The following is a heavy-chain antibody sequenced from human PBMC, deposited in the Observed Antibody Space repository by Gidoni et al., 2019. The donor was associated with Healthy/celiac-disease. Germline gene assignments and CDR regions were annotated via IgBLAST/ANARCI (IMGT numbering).Heavy chain of an antibody. D-gene: IGHD3-3*01. J-gene: IGHJ4*02. CDR1: GFTFSSYA. CDR3: ARVGITIFGVVTSPSPDY. Sequence: QVQLVESGGGVVQPGRSLRLSCAASGFTFSSYAMHWVRQAPGKGLEWVAVISYDGSNKYYADSVKGRFTISRDNSKNTLYLQMNSLRAEDTAVYYCARVGITIFGVVTSPSPDYWGQGTLVTVSS. CDR2: ISYDGSNK. V-gene: IGHV3-30*01.